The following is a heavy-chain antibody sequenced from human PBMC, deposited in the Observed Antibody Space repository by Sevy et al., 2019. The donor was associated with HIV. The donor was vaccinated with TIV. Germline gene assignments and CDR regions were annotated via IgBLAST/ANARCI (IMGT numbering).Heavy chain of an antibody. CDR3: TRVRGLLGWFDS. J-gene: IGHJ5*01. CDR1: GFTFSDYT. V-gene: IGHV3-30*04. D-gene: IGHD3-10*01. Sequence: LRLSCAASGFTFSDYTIHWVRQAPGKGLEWVSVISYDGSRTSYADSVKGRFTISRDNSKNTLFLQMNSLRAEDTAAYYCTRVRGLLGWFDSWGQGTLVTVSS. CDR2: ISYDGSRT.